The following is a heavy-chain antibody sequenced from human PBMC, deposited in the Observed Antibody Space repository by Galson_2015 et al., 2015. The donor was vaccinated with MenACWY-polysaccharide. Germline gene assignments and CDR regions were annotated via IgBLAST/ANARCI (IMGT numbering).Heavy chain of an antibody. D-gene: IGHD1-1*01. CDR1: PGSIRSSY. CDR3: ARRSLDNWYFDL. Sequence: SESLFLTCPGVPGSIRSSYWSWIRQSAAKGLEYIWRIHATGGTAYNPFFRRRVAMSGDLPRNKFSLRLASVTASDTAIYYCARRSLDNWYFDLWGRGTLVIVSS. J-gene: IGHJ2*01. V-gene: IGHV4-59*10. CDR2: IHATGGT.